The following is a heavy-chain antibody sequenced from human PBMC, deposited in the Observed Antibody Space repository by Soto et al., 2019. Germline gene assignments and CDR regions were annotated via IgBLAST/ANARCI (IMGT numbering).Heavy chain of an antibody. CDR2: IWYDGSNE. Sequence: GGSLRLSCAASGFTFSSYGMHWVRQAPGKGLEWVAVIWYDGSNEYYADSVKGRFTISRDNSKNTLYLQMNSLRAEDTAVYYCARDQAIFGVVIHYYYYGMDVWGQGTTVTVSS. D-gene: IGHD3-3*01. V-gene: IGHV3-33*01. J-gene: IGHJ6*02. CDR1: GFTFSSYG. CDR3: ARDQAIFGVVIHYYYYGMDV.